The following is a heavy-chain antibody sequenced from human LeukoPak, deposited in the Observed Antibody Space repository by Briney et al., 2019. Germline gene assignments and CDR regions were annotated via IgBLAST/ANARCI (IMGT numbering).Heavy chain of an antibody. V-gene: IGHV3-73*01. J-gene: IGHJ4*02. Sequence: GGSLRLSCVASGFIFSDSGMHWVRQVSGKGLEWVGRIRNKANNYATTYSASVKGRFTIFRDDSKSTAYLQMNSLKTDDTAVYYCMRQDVGQLDFGYWGQGTLVTVSS. CDR3: MRQDVGQLDFGY. D-gene: IGHD6-13*01. CDR1: GFIFSDSG. CDR2: IRNKANNYAT.